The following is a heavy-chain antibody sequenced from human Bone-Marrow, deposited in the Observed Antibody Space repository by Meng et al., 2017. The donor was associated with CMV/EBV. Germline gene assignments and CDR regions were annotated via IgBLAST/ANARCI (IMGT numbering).Heavy chain of an antibody. Sequence: VQLVGSGGGLVRPGGSLRLSCADSGFTFSDYWMHWVRQAPGEGPVWVSRINTDGTVTSYAESVRGRFTISRDNSKNTLYLQMYDLRAGDSGVYYCVRDLVGNRDSWGHGTLVTVSS. CDR3: VRDLVGNRDS. J-gene: IGHJ5*01. D-gene: IGHD1-14*01. CDR1: GFTFSDYW. V-gene: IGHV3-74*03. CDR2: INTDGTVT.